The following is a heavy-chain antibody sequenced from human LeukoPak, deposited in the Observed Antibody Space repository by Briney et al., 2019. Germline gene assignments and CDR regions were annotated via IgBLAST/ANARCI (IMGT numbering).Heavy chain of an antibody. Sequence: GGSLRLSCAASEFSVGSNYMTWVRQAPGKGLEWVSLIYSGGSTYYADSVKGRFTISRDNAKSSLYLQMNSLRAEDTAVYYCASGGSFLLPYYFDYWGQGTLVTVSS. D-gene: IGHD1-26*01. CDR1: EFSVGSNY. V-gene: IGHV3-66*01. CDR3: ASGGSFLLPYYFDY. J-gene: IGHJ4*02. CDR2: IYSGGST.